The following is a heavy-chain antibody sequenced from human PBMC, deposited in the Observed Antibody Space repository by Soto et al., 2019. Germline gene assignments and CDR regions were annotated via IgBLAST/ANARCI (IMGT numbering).Heavy chain of an antibody. CDR1: GFTLSSYA. V-gene: IGHV3-23*01. CDR2: ISGSGGST. Sequence: EVHLLESGGGLVQPGGSLRLSCAASGFTLSSYAMSWVRQAPGKGLEWVSAISGSGGSTYYADSVKGRFTISRDNSKNTLYLQMNSLRAEDTAVYYCAKVNSSGWYFDAFDIWGQGTMVTVSS. J-gene: IGHJ3*02. D-gene: IGHD6-19*01. CDR3: AKVNSSGWYFDAFDI.